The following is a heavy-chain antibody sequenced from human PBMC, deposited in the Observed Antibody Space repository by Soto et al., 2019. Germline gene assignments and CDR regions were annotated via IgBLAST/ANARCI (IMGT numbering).Heavy chain of an antibody. CDR3: ARSQGSSTSLEIYYYYYYGMDA. J-gene: IGHJ6*02. CDR2: IIPISDTT. Sequence: QVQLVQSEAEVKKPGSSVKVSCKASGGTFSSYAISWVRQALGQGLEWMGGIIPISDTTNYAQKFQGRVTITADESRSTAYMELSSLRSEDTAVYYCARSQGSSTSLEIYYYYYYGMDAWGQGTTVTVSS. CDR1: GGTFSSYA. D-gene: IGHD2-2*01. V-gene: IGHV1-69*01.